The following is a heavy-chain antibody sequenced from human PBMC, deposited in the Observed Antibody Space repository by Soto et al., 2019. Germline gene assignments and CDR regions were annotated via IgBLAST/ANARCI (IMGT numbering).Heavy chain of an antibody. CDR3: ARIQGITMVRGVIIRGYYFDY. CDR2: IYYSGST. J-gene: IGHJ4*02. V-gene: IGHV4-31*03. CDR1: GGSISSGGYY. D-gene: IGHD3-10*01. Sequence: KTSETLSLTCTVSGGSISSGGYYWSWIRQHPGKGLEWIGYIYYSGSTCYNPSLKSRVTISVDTSKNQFSLKLSSVTAADTAVYYCARIQGITMVRGVIIRGYYFDYWCQGTLVTVSS.